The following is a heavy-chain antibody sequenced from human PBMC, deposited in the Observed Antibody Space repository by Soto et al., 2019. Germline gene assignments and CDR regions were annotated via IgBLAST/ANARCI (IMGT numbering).Heavy chain of an antibody. CDR3: ARDLLEGYGHARQPDY. Sequence: GGSLRLSCAAYGFTLSSYTMNWVRQAPGKGLEWVSSITSSSTYIYYTRSVEGRFTISRDDAKNSLHLQMNSLRAEDTAVYYCARDLLEGYGHARQPDYWGQGTLVTVSS. J-gene: IGHJ4*02. CDR1: GFTLSSYT. D-gene: IGHD5-18*01. V-gene: IGHV3-21*06. CDR2: ITSSSTYI.